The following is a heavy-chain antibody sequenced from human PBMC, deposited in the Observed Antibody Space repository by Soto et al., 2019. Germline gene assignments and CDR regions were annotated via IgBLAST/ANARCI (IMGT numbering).Heavy chain of an antibody. D-gene: IGHD2-15*01. J-gene: IGHJ6*02. Sequence: SVKVSCKASGGTFSSYAISWVRQAPGQGREWMGGIIPIFGTANYAQKFQGRVTITADESTSTAYMELSSLRSEDTAVYYCAIVVVXAALSPGPSYYYYGMDVWGQGTTVTVSS. CDR2: IIPIFGTA. V-gene: IGHV1-69*13. CDR1: GGTFSSYA. CDR3: AIVVVXAALSPGPSYYYYGMDV.